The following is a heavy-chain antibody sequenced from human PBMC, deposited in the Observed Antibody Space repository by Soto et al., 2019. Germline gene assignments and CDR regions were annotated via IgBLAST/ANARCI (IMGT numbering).Heavy chain of an antibody. CDR1: GYTFTNYG. D-gene: IGHD1-1*01. V-gene: IGHV1-18*04. J-gene: IGHJ5*02. Sequence: VASVKVSCKASGYTFTNYGISWVRQAPGQGLEWMGWITVKNGDTFYARKFQGRVTMTTDTSTSTAYMEIHNLRSDDTAVYYCLAGTSPWGQGTLVTVSA. CDR2: ITVKNGDT. CDR3: LAGTSP.